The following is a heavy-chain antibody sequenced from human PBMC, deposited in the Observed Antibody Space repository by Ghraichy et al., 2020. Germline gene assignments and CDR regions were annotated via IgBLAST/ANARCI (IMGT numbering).Heavy chain of an antibody. D-gene: IGHD2-15*01. J-gene: IGHJ4*02. CDR3: ARDAGGGGFWQFCLDS. CDR1: GFTFSSPA. V-gene: IGHV3-33*01. CDR2: IWHDGRNK. Sequence: GGSLRLSCAASGFTFSSPAMHWVRQAPGKGLEWVAVIWHDGRNKYYTDSVKGRFTISRDNSKNTLYLQMNSLRAEDTAVYYCARDAGGGGFWQFCLDSWGQGTRVTVSS.